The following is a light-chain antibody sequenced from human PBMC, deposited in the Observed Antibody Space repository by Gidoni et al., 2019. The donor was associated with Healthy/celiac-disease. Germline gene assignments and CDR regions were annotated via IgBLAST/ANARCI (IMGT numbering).Light chain of an antibody. V-gene: IGKV3-11*01. J-gene: IGKJ2*01. Sequence: EIVLTQSPATLSLSPGERATLSCRASQSVSSYLAWYQQKPGQAPRLLIYDASNRATGIPARFSGSGSGTDFTLTISSLEPEDFAVYYCQQRSNWPPSFXXXTKLEI. CDR3: QQRSNWPPS. CDR2: DAS. CDR1: QSVSSY.